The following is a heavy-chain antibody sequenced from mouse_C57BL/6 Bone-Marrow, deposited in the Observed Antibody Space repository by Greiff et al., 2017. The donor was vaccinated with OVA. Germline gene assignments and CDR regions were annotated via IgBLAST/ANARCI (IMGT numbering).Heavy chain of an antibody. Sequence: EVQLQQSGGGLVKPGGSLKLSCAASGFTFSSYAMSWVRQTPEKRLEWVATISDGGSYTYYPDNVKGRFTISRDNAKNNLYLQMSHLKSEDTAMYYCARDLRNYGNYGGWYYAMDYWSQGTSVTVSS. CDR3: ARDLRNYGNYGGWYYAMDY. V-gene: IGHV5-4*01. J-gene: IGHJ4*01. CDR1: GFTFSSYA. D-gene: IGHD2-1*01. CDR2: ISDGGSYT.